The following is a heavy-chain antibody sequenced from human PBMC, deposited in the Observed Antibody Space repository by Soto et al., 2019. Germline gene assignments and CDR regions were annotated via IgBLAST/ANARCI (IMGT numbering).Heavy chain of an antibody. V-gene: IGHV1-18*04. CDR1: GYTFTSYG. J-gene: IGHJ3*02. Sequence: ASVKVSCKASGYTFTSYGISWVRQAPGQGLEWMGWISAYNGNTNYAQKLQGRVTMTTDTSTSTAYMELRSLRSDDTAVYYCARDPVPHCSSRLYFWSGPDDAFDIWGQGTMVTVSS. CDR3: ARDPVPHCSSRLYFWSGPDDAFDI. D-gene: IGHD3-3*01. CDR2: ISAYNGNT.